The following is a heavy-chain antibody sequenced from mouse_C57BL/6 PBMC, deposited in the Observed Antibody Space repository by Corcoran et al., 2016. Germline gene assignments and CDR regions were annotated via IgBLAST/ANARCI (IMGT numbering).Heavy chain of an antibody. Sequence: EVQLQQSGPELVKPGASVKISCKASGYTFTDYYMNWVKQSHGKSLEWIGDINPNNGGTAYNQKFKGKATLTVDKSSSTAYMELRSLTSEDSAVYYCARSGFYGYCDVWGTGTTVTVSS. CDR1: GYTFTDYY. CDR3: ARSGFYGYCDV. V-gene: IGHV1-26*01. J-gene: IGHJ1*03. CDR2: INPNNGGT.